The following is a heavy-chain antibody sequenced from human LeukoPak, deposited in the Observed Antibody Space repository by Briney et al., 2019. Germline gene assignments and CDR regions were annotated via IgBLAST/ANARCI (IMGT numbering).Heavy chain of an antibody. J-gene: IGHJ3*02. D-gene: IGHD1-14*01. CDR3: ARDPHHGSLDI. CDR1: GSTFSSYS. CDR2: ISSSSSYI. Sequence: GGSLRLSCAASGSTFSSYSMNWVRQAPGKGLEWVSSISSSSSYIYYADSVKGRFTISRDNAKSSLFLQMNSLRAEDTALYYCARDPHHGSLDIWGQGTMVTVSS. V-gene: IGHV3-21*01.